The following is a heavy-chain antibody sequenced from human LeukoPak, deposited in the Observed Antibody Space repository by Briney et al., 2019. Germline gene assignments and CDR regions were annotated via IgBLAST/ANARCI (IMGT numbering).Heavy chain of an antibody. V-gene: IGHV1-2*02. CDR2: INPNSGGT. Sequence: ASVKVSCKASGYTFTGYYMHWVRQAPGQGPEWMGWINPNSGGTNYAQKFQGRVTMTRDTSISTAYMELSRLRSDDTAVYYCARDGANGDGWFDPWGQGTLVTVSS. CDR1: GYTFTGYY. J-gene: IGHJ5*02. CDR3: ARDGANGDGWFDP. D-gene: IGHD4-17*01.